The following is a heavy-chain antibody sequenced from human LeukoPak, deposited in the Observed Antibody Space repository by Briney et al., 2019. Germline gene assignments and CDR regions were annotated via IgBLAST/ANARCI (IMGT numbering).Heavy chain of an antibody. CDR3: ARDPLEYYDSSGYYLDY. J-gene: IGHJ4*02. Sequence: ASVKVSCKASGYTFTSYYMHWVRQAPGQGLEWMGIINPSGGSTSYAQKFQGRVTMPRDMSTSTVYMELSSLRSEDTAVYYCARDPLEYYDSSGYYLDYWGQGTLVTVSS. CDR1: GYTFTSYY. D-gene: IGHD3-22*01. CDR2: INPSGGST. V-gene: IGHV1-46*01.